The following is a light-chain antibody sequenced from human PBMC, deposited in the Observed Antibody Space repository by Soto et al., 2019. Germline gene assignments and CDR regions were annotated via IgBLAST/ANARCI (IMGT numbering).Light chain of an antibody. V-gene: IGKV3-15*01. CDR3: QQYSNWPPFT. J-gene: IGKJ2*01. CDR2: GAS. CDR1: QSVNSD. Sequence: EVMMTQSPASLSVSPGERATLSCRTSQSVNSDVAWYQHKPGQAPRLLIYGASTRATGIPARFSGSGSGTEFTLTISSLQSEDFAVYYCQQYSNWPPFTFGQGTKLYIK.